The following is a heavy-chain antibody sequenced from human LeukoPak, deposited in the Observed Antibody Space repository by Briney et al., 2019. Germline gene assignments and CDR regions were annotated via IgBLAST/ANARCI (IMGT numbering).Heavy chain of an antibody. CDR3: AXMDYNVYAFGQGNSEDY. D-gene: IGHD3-16*01. J-gene: IGHJ4*02. CDR1: GGTFSSYA. Sequence: WASVKVSCKASGGTFSSYAISWVRQAPGQGLEWMGGIIPIFGTANYAQKFQGRVTITADESTSTAYMELSSLRSEDTAVYYCAXMDYNVYAFGQGNSEDYWGQGTLVTVSS. CDR2: IIPIFGTA. V-gene: IGHV1-69*13.